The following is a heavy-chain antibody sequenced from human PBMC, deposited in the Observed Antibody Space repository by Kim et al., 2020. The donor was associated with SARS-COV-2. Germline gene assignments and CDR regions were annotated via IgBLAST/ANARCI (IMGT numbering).Heavy chain of an antibody. CDR3: ARRWFLNLRWVYFDY. D-gene: IGHD4-17*01. CDR1: GGSISSSSYY. CDR2: IYYSGST. J-gene: IGHJ4*02. V-gene: IGHV4-39*01. Sequence: SETLSLTCTVSGGSISSSSYYWGWIRQPPGKGLEWIGSIYYSGSTYYNPSLKSRVTISVDTSKNQFSLKLSSVTAADTAVYYCARRWFLNLRWVYFDYWGQGTLVTVSS.